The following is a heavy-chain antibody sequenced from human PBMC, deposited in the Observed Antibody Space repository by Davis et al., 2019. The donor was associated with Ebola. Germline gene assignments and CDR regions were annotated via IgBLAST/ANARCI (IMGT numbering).Heavy chain of an antibody. D-gene: IGHD4-23*01. J-gene: IGHJ6*02. CDR3: ARQASYGGNLGYYYYYGMDV. Sequence: GESLKISCKGSGYSFTSYWIGWVRQMPGKGLEWMGIIYPGDSDTRYSPSFQGQVTISADKSISTAYLQWSSLKASDTAMYYCARQASYGGNLGYYYYYGMDVWGQGTTVTVSS. CDR1: GYSFTSYW. V-gene: IGHV5-51*01. CDR2: IYPGDSDT.